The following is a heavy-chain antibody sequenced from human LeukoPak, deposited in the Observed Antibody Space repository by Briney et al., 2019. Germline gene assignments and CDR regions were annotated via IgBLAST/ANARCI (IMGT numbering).Heavy chain of an antibody. J-gene: IGHJ6*03. CDR3: ARDNYDSSGNYYYYMDV. CDR2: IYTSGST. CDR1: GGSISSYY. D-gene: IGHD3-22*01. V-gene: IGHV4-4*07. Sequence: SETLSLTCTVSGGSISSYYWSWIRQPAGKGLEWIGRIYTSGSTNYNPSLKSRVTMSVDTSKNQFSLKLSSVTAADTAVYYCARDNYDSSGNYYYYMDVWGKGTTVTISS.